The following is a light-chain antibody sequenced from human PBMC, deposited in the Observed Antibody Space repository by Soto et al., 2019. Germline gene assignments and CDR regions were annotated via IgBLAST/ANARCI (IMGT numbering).Light chain of an antibody. V-gene: IGKV1-27*01. Sequence: DIQLTQSPSSLSAYVGDRVSITCRVSQDISSYLNWHRQKSGKLPKLLMHSASNLQCGVPSRFSGSGSETHSTLTISCLQPEDVATYYVHRTYNAPITFGQGTRLEI. CDR2: SAS. CDR3: HRTYNAPIT. J-gene: IGKJ5*01. CDR1: QDISSY.